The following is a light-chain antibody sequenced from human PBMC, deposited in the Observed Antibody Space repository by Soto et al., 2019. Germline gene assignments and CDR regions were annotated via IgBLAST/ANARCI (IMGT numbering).Light chain of an antibody. CDR3: QQYDNYRYT. Sequence: EIVMTQSPATLSVSPGERATLSCRASQSVNSNLAWYQQKPGQAPRLLIYGASTRAAGIPARFSGSGSGTEFSLTISSLQSEDFATYYCQQYDNYRYTFGQGTKLEIK. V-gene: IGKV3-15*01. J-gene: IGKJ2*01. CDR1: QSVNSN. CDR2: GAS.